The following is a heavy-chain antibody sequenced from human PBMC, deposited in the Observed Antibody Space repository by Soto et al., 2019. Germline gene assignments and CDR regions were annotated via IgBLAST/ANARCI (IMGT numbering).Heavy chain of an antibody. D-gene: IGHD2-15*01. Sequence: QVQLVESGGGAVQPGRSLRLSCAASGFTFSNNGIHWVRRAPGKGLEWVAVISSDGVKKYYSDSVKGRSTISRDNSKNTLFLQINSLIVEDTVVYYCAMDLYGGSSRFDYWGQGTLVTVSS. J-gene: IGHJ4*02. CDR1: GFTFSNNG. CDR3: AMDLYGGSSRFDY. V-gene: IGHV3-30*03. CDR2: ISSDGVKK.